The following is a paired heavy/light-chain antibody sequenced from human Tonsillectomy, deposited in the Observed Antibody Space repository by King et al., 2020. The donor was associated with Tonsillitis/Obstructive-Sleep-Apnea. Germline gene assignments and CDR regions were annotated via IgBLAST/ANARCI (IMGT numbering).Light chain of an antibody. CDR1: KLGDKF. V-gene: IGLV3-1*01. Sequence: SYELTQPPSVSVSPGQTASITCSGDKLGDKFASWYQQRPGQSPVLVIYEDNKRPSGIPERFSGSNSGNTATLTISGTQAMDEADYYCQAWDTSAGVFGGGTKLTVL. J-gene: IGLJ2*01. CDR3: QAWDTSAGV. CDR2: EDN.
Heavy chain of an antibody. J-gene: IGHJ4*01. CDR3: ASTPYGSGTYYYFDY. Sequence: EVQLLESGGGLVQPGGSLRLSCAASGFTFSSHAMTWVRQAPGKGLEWVSTVGGSGDTTYYADSVKGRFTISRDNSKNTLYLQMNSLRAEDTAVYYCASTPYGSGTYYYFDYWGHGTLVTVSS. CDR1: GFTFSSHA. V-gene: IGHV3-23*01. CDR2: VGGSGDTT. D-gene: IGHD3-10*01.